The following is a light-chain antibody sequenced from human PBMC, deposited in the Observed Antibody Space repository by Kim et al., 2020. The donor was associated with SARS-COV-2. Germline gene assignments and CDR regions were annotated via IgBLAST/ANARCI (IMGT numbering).Light chain of an antibody. V-gene: IGLV3-21*04. J-gene: IGLJ3*02. CDR3: QVWDSSSDHPDWV. CDR1: NIGSKS. CDR2: YDS. Sequence: SYELTQPPSVSVAPGKTARITCGGNNIGSKSVHWYQQKPGQAPVLVIYYDSDRPSGIPEGFSGSNSGNTATLTISRVEAGDEADYYCQVWDSSSDHPDWVFGGGTQLTVL.